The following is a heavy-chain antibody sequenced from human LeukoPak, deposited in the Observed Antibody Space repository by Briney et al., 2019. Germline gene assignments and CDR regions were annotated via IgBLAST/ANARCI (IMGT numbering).Heavy chain of an antibody. CDR3: AKGSSGYFVGL. D-gene: IGHD3-22*01. CDR1: GFIFNNFV. V-gene: IGHV3-23*01. J-gene: IGHJ4*02. Sequence: GGSLGLSCAASGFIFNNFVLIWVRQAPGKGLEWVSAISNDGGGTNYADFVKGRFTISRDNSKNTLFLQMNSLRAEDTALYYCAKGSSGYFVGLWGQGTLVTVSS. CDR2: ISNDGGGT.